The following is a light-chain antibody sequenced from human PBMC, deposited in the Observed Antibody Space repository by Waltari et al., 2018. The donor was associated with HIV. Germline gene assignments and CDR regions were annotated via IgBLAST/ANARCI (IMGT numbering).Light chain of an antibody. J-gene: IGLJ2*01. CDR1: NIGRKG. Sequence: SYVLTQPPSVSVAPGQTALITYGGTNIGRKGVHGYQQKPSQAPVLVVYDDRDRPSGIPERFSGSSSWNTATLTISRVEAGDEADFYCQVWDSSTDLRVFGGGTKLTVL. CDR3: QVWDSSTDLRV. V-gene: IGLV3-21*02. CDR2: DDR.